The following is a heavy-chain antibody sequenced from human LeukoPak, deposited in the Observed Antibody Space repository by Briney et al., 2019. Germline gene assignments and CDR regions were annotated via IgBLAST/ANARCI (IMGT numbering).Heavy chain of an antibody. V-gene: IGHV3-23*01. CDR3: AKDGYGVLDY. Sequence: GGSLRLSCTASGFIFSNYVMSWVHQAPGKGLEWVSDISGSGVNTHYADSVKGRFTISRENSQNTLYLQMNSLRAEDTAVYYCAKDGYGVLDYWGQGTLVTVSS. J-gene: IGHJ4*02. CDR1: GFIFSNYV. D-gene: IGHD4-17*01. CDR2: ISGSGVNT.